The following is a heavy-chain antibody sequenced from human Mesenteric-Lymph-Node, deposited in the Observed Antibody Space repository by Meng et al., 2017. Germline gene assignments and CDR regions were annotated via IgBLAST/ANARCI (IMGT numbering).Heavy chain of an antibody. CDR1: GYTFTGYYS. Sequence: SCKASGYTFTGYYSMNWVRQAPGKGLEWVSSITSNSDYIHYADSVKGRFTISRDNSKNTLYLQMNSLRAEDTAVYYCARSIAAANIHYYYYYGMDVWGQGTTVTVSS. CDR2: ITSNSDYI. D-gene: IGHD6-13*01. J-gene: IGHJ6*02. CDR3: ARSIAAANIHYYYYYGMDV. V-gene: IGHV3-21*01.